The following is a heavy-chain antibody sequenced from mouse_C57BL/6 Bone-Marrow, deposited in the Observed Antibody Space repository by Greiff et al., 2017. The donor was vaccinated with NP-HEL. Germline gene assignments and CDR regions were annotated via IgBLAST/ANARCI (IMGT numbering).Heavy chain of an antibody. Sequence: QVQLQQPGAELVRPGSSVKLSCKASGYTFTSYWMDWVKQRPGQGLEWIGNIYPSDSETHYNQKFKDKATLTVDKSSSTAYMQLSSLTSEDSAVYYGARELGREGYVGYWGQGTTLTVSA. J-gene: IGHJ2*01. V-gene: IGHV1-61*01. D-gene: IGHD4-1*01. CDR2: IYPSDSET. CDR3: ARELGREGYVGY. CDR1: GYTFTSYW.